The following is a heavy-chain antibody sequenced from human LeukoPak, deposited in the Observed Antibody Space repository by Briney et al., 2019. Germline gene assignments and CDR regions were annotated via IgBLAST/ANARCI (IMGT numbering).Heavy chain of an antibody. CDR3: ARDPNGDYIGAFDF. J-gene: IGHJ3*01. Sequence: PGGSLRLSCAASGFAFSSFAMSWIRQAPGKGLEWVSAIVGSGGGTEYADSVKGRFTISRDNSKNTLYLQMNSLRAEDTAVYYCARDPNGDYIGAFDFRGQGTMVTVSS. V-gene: IGHV3-23*01. CDR1: GFAFSSFA. CDR2: IVGSGGGT. D-gene: IGHD4-17*01.